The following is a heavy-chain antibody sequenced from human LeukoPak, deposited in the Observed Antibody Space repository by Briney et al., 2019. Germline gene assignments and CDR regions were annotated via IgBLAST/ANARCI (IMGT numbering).Heavy chain of an antibody. V-gene: IGHV4-34*01. J-gene: IGHJ4*02. CDR2: INHSGST. D-gene: IGHD4-17*01. Sequence: PSETLSLTCAVYGEYFSTYYYSWIRQPPGKGLEWIGEINHSGSTNYNPSLKSRLTISVDMSKKQFFLRLSPVTAADTAMYYCARGYDYGDYHSLIYYWGQGTLVTVSS. CDR1: GEYFSTYY. CDR3: ARGYDYGDYHSLIYY.